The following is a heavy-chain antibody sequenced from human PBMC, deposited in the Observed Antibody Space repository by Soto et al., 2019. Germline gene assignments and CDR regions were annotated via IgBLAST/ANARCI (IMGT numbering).Heavy chain of an antibody. Sequence: PGGSLRLSCAASGFTFDDYAMHWARQAPGKGLEWVSGISWNSGSIGYADSVKGRFTISRDNAKNSLYLQMNSLRAEDTALYYCAKDTRSIAAAGIFDYWGQGTLVTVSS. CDR3: AKDTRSIAAAGIFDY. CDR1: GFTFDDYA. D-gene: IGHD6-13*01. V-gene: IGHV3-9*01. J-gene: IGHJ4*02. CDR2: ISWNSGSI.